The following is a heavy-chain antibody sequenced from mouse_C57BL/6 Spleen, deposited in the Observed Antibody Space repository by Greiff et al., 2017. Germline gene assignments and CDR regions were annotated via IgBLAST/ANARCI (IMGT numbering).Heavy chain of an antibody. V-gene: IGHV1-15*01. CDR2: IDPETGGT. CDR1: GYTFTDYE. J-gene: IGHJ3*01. D-gene: IGHD1-1*01. CDR3: TRDYYGSPWFAY. Sequence: QVQLQPSGAELVRPGASVTLSCKASGYTFTDYEMHWVKQTPVHGLEWIGAIDPETGGTAYNQKFKGKAILTADKSSSTAYMELRSLTSEDSAVYYCTRDYYGSPWFAYWGQGTLVTVSA.